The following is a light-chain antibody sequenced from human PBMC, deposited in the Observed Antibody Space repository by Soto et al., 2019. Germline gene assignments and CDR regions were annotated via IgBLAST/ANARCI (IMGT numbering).Light chain of an antibody. V-gene: IGKV3-15*01. CDR1: QSVSSN. CDR3: QQYNNWPPAT. CDR2: GAS. J-gene: IGKJ5*01. Sequence: EIVMTQSPATLSVSPGERATLSCRASQSVSSNLAWYQQKPGQAPRLLIYGASTRANGILARLSGSGSGTEFTLTASSLQSEGFAVYYCQQYNNWPPATFGHGTRLEIK.